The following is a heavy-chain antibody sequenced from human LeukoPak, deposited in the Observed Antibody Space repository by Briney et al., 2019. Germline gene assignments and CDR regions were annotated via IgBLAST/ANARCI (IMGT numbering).Heavy chain of an antibody. D-gene: IGHD3-22*01. CDR2: ISSSSSYI. CDR3: ARQTYYDSSGYYSPY. CDR1: GFTFSSYS. J-gene: IGHJ4*02. V-gene: IGHV3-21*01. Sequence: GGSLRLSCAASGFTFSSYSMNWVRQAPWKGLEWVTSISSSSSYIYYADSVKGRFTISRDNAKNSLYLQMNSLRAEDTAVYYCARQTYYDSSGYYSPYWGQGTLVTVSS.